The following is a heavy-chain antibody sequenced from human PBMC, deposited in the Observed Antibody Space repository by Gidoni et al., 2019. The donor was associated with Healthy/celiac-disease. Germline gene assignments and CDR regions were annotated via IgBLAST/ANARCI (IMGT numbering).Heavy chain of an antibody. Sequence: QLHLPESAPSLVTPSETLSLTTTVSGCSISSSSYYWRSIRQPPGKGLEWSGSIYYSGSTDYNPSLKSRVTISVDTSKNQFSLKLSSVTAADTAVYYCARYGDYVGYWGQGTLVTVSS. CDR3: ARYGDYVGY. J-gene: IGHJ4*02. CDR2: IYYSGST. D-gene: IGHD4-17*01. V-gene: IGHV4-39*01. CDR1: GCSISSSSYY.